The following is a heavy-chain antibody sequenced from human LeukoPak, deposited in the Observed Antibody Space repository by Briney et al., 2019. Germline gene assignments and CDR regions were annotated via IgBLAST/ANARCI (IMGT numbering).Heavy chain of an antibody. D-gene: IGHD1-1*01. CDR1: GYTFTTYV. V-gene: IGHV1-3*01. CDR2: INAGNGNT. Sequence: ASVEVSCKASGYTFTTYVIHWVRQAPGQRPEWMGWINAGNGNTKYSEKFQGRISFSRDTSATTVHMDLRSLRSEDTAVYYCARHERDFDYWGQGTLVTVSS. CDR3: ARHERDFDY. J-gene: IGHJ4*02.